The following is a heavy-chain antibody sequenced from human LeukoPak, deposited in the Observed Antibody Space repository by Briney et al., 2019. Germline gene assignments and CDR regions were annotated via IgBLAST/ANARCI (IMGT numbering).Heavy chain of an antibody. CDR2: MSYTGST. Sequence: SGTLSLTCTVSGDSISSSSYSWGWIRQPPGKGLEWIGTMSYTGSTYYNPSLKSRVTISVDTSRHHFSLRLTSVTATDTAVYYCGRSKPAAGQDFFDSWGQGALVTVSS. CDR1: GDSISSSSYS. D-gene: IGHD6-13*01. CDR3: GRSKPAAGQDFFDS. V-gene: IGHV4-39*02. J-gene: IGHJ4*02.